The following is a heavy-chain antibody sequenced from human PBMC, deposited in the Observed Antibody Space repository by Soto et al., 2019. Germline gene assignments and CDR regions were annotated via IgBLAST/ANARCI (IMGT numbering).Heavy chain of an antibody. CDR2: ISYDSTNI. J-gene: IGHJ4*02. CDR1: GFTFSSYA. CDR3: ARGFYFDRVGYYNFDY. V-gene: IGHV3-30*04. Sequence: WGSLRLSCAASGFTFSSYAMHFVRHSPFKWLEWVAVISYDSTNIYYADSVKGRFTISRDNSRNTLSLEMGSLRPEDTAVFYCARGFYFDRVGYYNFDYWGQGTSVTVS. D-gene: IGHD3-22*01.